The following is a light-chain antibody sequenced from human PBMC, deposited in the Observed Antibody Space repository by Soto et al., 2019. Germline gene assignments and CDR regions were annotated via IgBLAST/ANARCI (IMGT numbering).Light chain of an antibody. V-gene: IGKV1-33*01. CDR2: EAS. CDR1: QDISDY. J-gene: IGKJ1*01. CDR3: QQYDNLPWA. Sequence: DIQMTQSPSSQSASVGVRVTITCQAIQDISDYLNLYQQKPGKDPNLLIYEASNLETGVPSRFSGSGSGTVFTFTITSLQPEIIASYYCQQYDNLPWAFGHGTNVEIK.